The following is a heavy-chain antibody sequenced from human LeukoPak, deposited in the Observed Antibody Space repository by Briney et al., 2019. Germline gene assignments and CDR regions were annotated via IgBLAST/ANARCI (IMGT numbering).Heavy chain of an antibody. V-gene: IGHV1-18*01. D-gene: IGHD3-10*01. CDR3: ARYYGWFGDSESDAFDI. CDR2: ISAYNGKT. J-gene: IGHJ3*02. CDR1: GYTFTRYG. Sequence: ASVKVSCKASGYTFTRYGISWVRQAPGQGLEWMGWISAYNGKTNYPQKLQGRVTLTTDTSTTTAYIELRSLSSDDTAVYYCARYYGWFGDSESDAFDIWGQGTMVTVSS.